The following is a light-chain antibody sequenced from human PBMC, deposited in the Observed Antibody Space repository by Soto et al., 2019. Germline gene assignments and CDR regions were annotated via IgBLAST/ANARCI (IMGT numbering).Light chain of an antibody. Sequence: QSVLTQPASVSGSLGQSITISCTGTSTDVGGYNYVSWYQQHPGKAPKLMISDVSNRPSGVSIRFSGSKSGNTASLTISGLQAGDEADYYCNSYSSSTTLYLFVTGTKVTVL. CDR1: STDVGGYNY. V-gene: IGLV2-14*01. CDR2: DVS. CDR3: NSYSSSTTLYL. J-gene: IGLJ1*01.